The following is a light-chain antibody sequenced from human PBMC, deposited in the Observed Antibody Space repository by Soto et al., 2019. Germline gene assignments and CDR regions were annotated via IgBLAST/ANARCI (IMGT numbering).Light chain of an antibody. CDR1: QSVSSN. V-gene: IGKV3-15*01. Sequence: EIVMTQSPATLSVSPGERATLSCRASQSVSSNLAWYQQKPGQAPRLLIYGASTRATDIPARFSGSGSGTDFTLTISRLQSEDFAVYYGQQYNNWAYTFGQGTKLEIK. CDR3: QQYNNWAYT. CDR2: GAS. J-gene: IGKJ2*01.